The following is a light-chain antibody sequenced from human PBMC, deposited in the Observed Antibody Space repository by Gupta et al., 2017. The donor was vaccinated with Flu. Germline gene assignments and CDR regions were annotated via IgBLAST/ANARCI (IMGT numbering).Light chain of an antibody. CDR1: NIGSKS. J-gene: IGLJ2*01. V-gene: IGLV3-21*03. Sequence: SSVLTQPPSVSVAPGKTARITWGGNNIGSKSVHWYQQKPGQAPVLVVYDDSDRPSGIPERFSGSNSGNTATLTISRVEAGDEADYYCQVWESSSDHSVVFGGGTKLTVL. CDR2: DDS. CDR3: QVWESSSDHSVV.